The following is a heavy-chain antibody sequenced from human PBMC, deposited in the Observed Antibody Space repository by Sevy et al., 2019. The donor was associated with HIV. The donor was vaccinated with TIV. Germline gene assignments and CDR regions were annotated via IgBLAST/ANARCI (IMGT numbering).Heavy chain of an antibody. V-gene: IGHV3-66*01. CDR1: GFTVSSNY. Sequence: GGSLRLSCAASGFTVSSNYMSWVRQAPGKGLEWVSVIYSGGSTYYADSVEGRFTISRDNSKNTLYLQMNSLRAEDTAVYYCARVVATITLYYFDYWGQGTLVTVSS. CDR3: ARVVATITLYYFDY. J-gene: IGHJ4*02. CDR2: IYSGGST. D-gene: IGHD5-12*01.